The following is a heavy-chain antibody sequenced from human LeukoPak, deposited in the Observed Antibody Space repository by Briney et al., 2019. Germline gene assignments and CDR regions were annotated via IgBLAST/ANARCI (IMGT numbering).Heavy chain of an antibody. Sequence: SETLSLTCTVSGGSVSSDSYFWTWIRQPPGKGLEWIGYIYYSGSTNYNPSLKSRVTISLDTSKSQISLKLSPVTAADTAVYYCARGQKRLQDYWGQGTLVTVSS. CDR3: ARGQKRLQDY. CDR1: GGSVSSDSYF. CDR2: IYYSGST. J-gene: IGHJ4*02. V-gene: IGHV4-61*01.